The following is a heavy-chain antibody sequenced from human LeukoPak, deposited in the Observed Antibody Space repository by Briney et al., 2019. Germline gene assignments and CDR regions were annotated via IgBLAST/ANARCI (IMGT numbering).Heavy chain of an antibody. CDR3: ATDKSSWYLGY. CDR2: FDPEDGET. D-gene: IGHD6-13*01. J-gene: IGHJ4*02. Sequence: ASVKVSCKASGYTFTSYYMHWVRQAPGKGLEWMGGFDPEDGETIYAQKFQGRVTMTEDTSTDTAYMELSSLRSEDTAVYYCATDKSSWYLGYWGQGTLVTVSS. V-gene: IGHV1-24*01. CDR1: GYTFTSYY.